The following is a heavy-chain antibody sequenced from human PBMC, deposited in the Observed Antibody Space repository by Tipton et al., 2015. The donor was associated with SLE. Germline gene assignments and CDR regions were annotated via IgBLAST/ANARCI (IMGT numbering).Heavy chain of an antibody. CDR2: IYYSGST. D-gene: IGHD6-6*01. V-gene: IGHV4-34*01. Sequence: TLSLTCAVYGGSFSGYYWSWIRQPPGKGLEWIGSIYYSGSTYYNPSLKSRVTISVDTSKNQFSLKLSSVTAADTAVYYCARGRGIAARRGVFDYWGQGTLVTVSS. CDR1: GGSFSGYY. CDR3: ARGRGIAARRGVFDY. J-gene: IGHJ4*02.